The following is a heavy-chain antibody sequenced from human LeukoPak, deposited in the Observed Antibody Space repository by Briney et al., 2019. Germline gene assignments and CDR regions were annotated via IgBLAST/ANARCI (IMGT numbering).Heavy chain of an antibody. CDR1: GGSISSYY. Sequence: SETLSLTCTVSGGSISSYYWSWIRQPPGKGLEWIGCIYYSGYTNYKSSLKSRVTISVDTSKNQFSLKLSSVTAADTAVYYCASLGRIVGATPGQDYFDYWGQGTLVTVSS. D-gene: IGHD1-26*01. J-gene: IGHJ4*02. V-gene: IGHV4-59*12. CDR2: IYYSGYT. CDR3: ASLGRIVGATPGQDYFDY.